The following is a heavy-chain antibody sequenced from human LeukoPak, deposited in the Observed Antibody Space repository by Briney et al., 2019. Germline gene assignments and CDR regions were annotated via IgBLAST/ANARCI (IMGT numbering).Heavy chain of an antibody. CDR1: GFTVSSNY. CDR3: ARESGSRVSGSWFDP. V-gene: IGHV3-53*05. CDR2: IYSGGST. D-gene: IGHD3-10*01. J-gene: IGHJ5*02. Sequence: GGSLRLSCAASGFTVSSNYMSWVRQAPGKGLEWVSVIYSGGSTYYADSVKGRFTISRDNSKSTLYLQMNSLRAEDTAVYYCARESGSRVSGSWFDPWGQGTLVTVSS.